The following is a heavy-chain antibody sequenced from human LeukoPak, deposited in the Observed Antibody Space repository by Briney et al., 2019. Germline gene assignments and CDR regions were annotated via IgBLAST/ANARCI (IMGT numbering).Heavy chain of an antibody. CDR2: IYHSGST. J-gene: IGHJ5*02. V-gene: IGHV4-38-2*02. D-gene: IGHD3-9*01. CDR3: ARLTGYSSESWFDP. Sequence: SETLSLTCTVSGYSISSGYYWGWIRQPPGKGLEWIGSIYHSGSTYYNPSLKSRVTISVDTSKNQFSLKLSSVTAADTAVYYCARLTGYSSESWFDPWGQRTLVTVSS. CDR1: GYSISSGYY.